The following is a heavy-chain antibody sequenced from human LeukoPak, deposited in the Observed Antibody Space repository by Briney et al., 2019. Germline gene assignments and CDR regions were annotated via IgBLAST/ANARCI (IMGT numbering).Heavy chain of an antibody. CDR2: IYIDART. J-gene: IGHJ5*02. CDR1: GVSVTDTL. V-gene: IGHV3-66*02. Sequence: QPGGSLRLSCTLSGVSVTDTLIDWVRQAPGKGPEWVALIYIDARTVYADSVKGRFTISRDNSKNMVYLQMNSLRSEDSALYYCVRNRAGTQSWVEFDLWGQGTQVTVSS. CDR3: VRNRAGTQSWVEFDL. D-gene: IGHD3-10*01.